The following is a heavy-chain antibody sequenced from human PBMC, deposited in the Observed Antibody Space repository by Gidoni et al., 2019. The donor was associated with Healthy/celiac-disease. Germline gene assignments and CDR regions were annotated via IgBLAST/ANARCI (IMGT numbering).Heavy chain of an antibody. V-gene: IGHV4-34*01. J-gene: IGHJ4*02. D-gene: IGHD6-19*01. Sequence: QVQLQQWGAGLLKPSETLSLTCAVYGGSFSGYYWSWIRQPPGKGLEWIGEINHSGSTNYNPSLKSRVTISVDTSKNQFSLKLSSVTAADTAVYYCARGGPVAGTVWDCWGQGTLVTVSS. CDR1: GGSFSGYY. CDR2: INHSGST. CDR3: ARGGPVAGTVWDC.